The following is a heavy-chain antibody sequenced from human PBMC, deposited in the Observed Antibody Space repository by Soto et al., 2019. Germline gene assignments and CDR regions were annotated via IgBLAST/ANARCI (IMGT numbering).Heavy chain of an antibody. D-gene: IGHD4-17*01. V-gene: IGHV3-33*01. J-gene: IGHJ6*02. Sequence: QVQLVESGGGVVQPGRSLRLSCAASGFTFSSYGMHWVRQAPGKGLEWVAVIWYDGSNKYYADSVKGRFTISRDNSKNTLYLQMNSRRAEDTAVYYCSRDEPDGDYGMDVWGQGTTVTVSS. CDR1: GFTFSSYG. CDR2: IWYDGSNK. CDR3: SRDEPDGDYGMDV.